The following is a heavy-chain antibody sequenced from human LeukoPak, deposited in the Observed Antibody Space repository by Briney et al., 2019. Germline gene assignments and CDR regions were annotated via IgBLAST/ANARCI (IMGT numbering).Heavy chain of an antibody. CDR1: GFTFRTYM. J-gene: IGHJ4*02. Sequence: GGSLRLSCEVSGFTFRTYMMNWVRQAPGKGLEWLSYISSDSGAIYYADSVKGRLTISRDNAQKSLYLQMNSMTVEDTAVYYCVRELAYWGQGALVTVSS. CDR2: ISSDSGAI. CDR3: VRELAY. V-gene: IGHV3-48*01.